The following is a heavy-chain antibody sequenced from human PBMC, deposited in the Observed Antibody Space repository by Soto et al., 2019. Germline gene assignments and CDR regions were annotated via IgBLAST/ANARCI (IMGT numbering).Heavy chain of an antibody. CDR1: DGYLRGATYS. J-gene: IGHJ4*02. CDR2: IFPSGTT. V-gene: IGHV4-30-2*01. CDR3: ARSREFDY. Sequence: SETLSLTCGVSDGYLRGATYSLNWIRQPPGKGLEWIGYIFPSGTTYYNPSLKSRVTISIDVSKNQFSLSLRSLTAADTAVYYCARSREFDYWSQGTLVTVSS.